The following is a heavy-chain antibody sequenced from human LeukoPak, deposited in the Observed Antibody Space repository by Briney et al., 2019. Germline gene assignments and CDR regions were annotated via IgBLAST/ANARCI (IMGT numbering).Heavy chain of an antibody. CDR1: GGSISSYY. V-gene: IGHV4-59*08. CDR2: IYYSGGT. Sequence: PSETLSLTCTVSGGSISSYYWSWIRQPPGKGLEWIGYIYYSGGTNYNPSLKSRVTISADTSKNQFSLKLSSVTAADTAVYYCAISYSRRDYYYGMDVWGQGTTVTVSS. J-gene: IGHJ6*02. CDR3: AISYSRRDYYYGMDV. D-gene: IGHD6-13*01.